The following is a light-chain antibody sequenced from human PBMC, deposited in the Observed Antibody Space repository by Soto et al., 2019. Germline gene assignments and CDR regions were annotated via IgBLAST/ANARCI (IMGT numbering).Light chain of an antibody. CDR1: SSDVGSYNY. CDR2: EVI. J-gene: IGLJ1*01. V-gene: IGLV2-8*01. CDR3: SSYAGSLYV. Sequence: QSALTQPPSASGSPGQSVTISCTGTSSDVGSYNYVSWYQQHPGKAPKLMIYEVIKRPSGVPDRFSGSKSGNTASLTVSGLQAEDAAYYYCSSYAGSLYVFGTGTKLTVL.